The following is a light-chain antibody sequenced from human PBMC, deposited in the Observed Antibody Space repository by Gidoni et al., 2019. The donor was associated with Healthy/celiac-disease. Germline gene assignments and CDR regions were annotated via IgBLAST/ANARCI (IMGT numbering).Light chain of an antibody. CDR2: AAS. V-gene: IGKV1-39*01. CDR1: QSISSY. J-gene: IGKJ2*01. Sequence: DIQMTQSPSSLSASVGDRVTITCRASQSISSYLNWYQQKPGKAPKLLIYAASSLQSGVPSRFSGSGSGTDFNLTISSLQHEDFATYYCQQSYSTPPTFGQGTKLEIK. CDR3: QQSYSTPPT.